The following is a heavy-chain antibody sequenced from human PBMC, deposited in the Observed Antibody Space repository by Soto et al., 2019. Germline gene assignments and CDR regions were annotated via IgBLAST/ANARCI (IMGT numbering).Heavy chain of an antibody. V-gene: IGHV4-31*03. D-gene: IGHD2-2*02. CDR3: ARGHTGGNWFDP. CDR2: IYYSGST. CDR1: GGSISSSSYY. Sequence: SETLSLTCTVSGGSISSSSYYWGWIRQPPGKGLEWIGYIYYSGSTYYNPSLKSRVTISVDTSKNQFSLKLSSVTAADTAVYYCARGHTGGNWFDPWGQGTLVTVSS. J-gene: IGHJ5*02.